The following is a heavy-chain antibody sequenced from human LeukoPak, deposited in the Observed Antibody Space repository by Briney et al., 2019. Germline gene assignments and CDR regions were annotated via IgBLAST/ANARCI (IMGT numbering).Heavy chain of an antibody. CDR2: FSSSSSYI. CDR1: GFTFSSYS. CDR3: ARDYTRGIAARPLNWFDP. V-gene: IGHV3-21*01. Sequence: GGSLRLSCAASGFTFSSYSMNWVRQAPGKGLEWVSSFSSSSSYIYYADSVKGRFTISRDNAKNSLYLQMNSLRAEDTAVYYCARDYTRGIAARPLNWFDPWGQGTLVTVSS. J-gene: IGHJ5*02. D-gene: IGHD6-6*01.